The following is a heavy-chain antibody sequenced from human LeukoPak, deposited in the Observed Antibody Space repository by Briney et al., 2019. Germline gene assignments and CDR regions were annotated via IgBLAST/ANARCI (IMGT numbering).Heavy chain of an antibody. Sequence: GGSLRLSCATSGFTFSTFWMTWVRQTPGKGLEWVASIRGDGGEKNYVDSVKGRFTISRDNANNSLYLRMNSLRVEDAAVYSGARRAHYGSGSFYYRTLDVWGQGTTVTVSS. CDR2: IRGDGGEK. CDR3: ARRAHYGSGSFYYRTLDV. J-gene: IGHJ6*02. D-gene: IGHD3-10*01. V-gene: IGHV3-7*01. CDR1: GFTFSTFW.